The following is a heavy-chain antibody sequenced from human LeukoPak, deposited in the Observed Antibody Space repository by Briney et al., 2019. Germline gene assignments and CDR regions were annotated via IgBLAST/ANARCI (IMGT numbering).Heavy chain of an antibody. CDR1: GGSFSGYY. J-gene: IGHJ6*03. CDR2: IYHSGST. Sequence: PSENLSLTCAVYGGSFSGYYWSWIRQPPGKGLEWIGSIYHSGSTYYNPSLKSRVTISVDTSKNQFSLKLSSVTTADTAVYYCARADYSSTWSHDYYYMDVWGKGTTVTVSS. D-gene: IGHD6-13*01. CDR3: ARADYSSTWSHDYYYMDV. V-gene: IGHV4-34*01.